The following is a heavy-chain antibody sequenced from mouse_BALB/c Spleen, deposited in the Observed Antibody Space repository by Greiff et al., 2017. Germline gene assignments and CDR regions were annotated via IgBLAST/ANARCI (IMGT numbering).Heavy chain of an antibody. Sequence: EVKLEESGPGLVKPSQSLSLTCTVTGYSITSDYAWTWIRQFPGNKLEWMGYISYSGSTSYNPSLKSRISITRDTSKNQFFLQFNSVTTEDTATYYCAREVVMVTHFDYWGQGTTLTVSS. J-gene: IGHJ2*01. CDR3: AREVVMVTHFDY. V-gene: IGHV3-2*02. CDR2: ISYSGST. D-gene: IGHD2-3*01. CDR1: GYSITSDYA.